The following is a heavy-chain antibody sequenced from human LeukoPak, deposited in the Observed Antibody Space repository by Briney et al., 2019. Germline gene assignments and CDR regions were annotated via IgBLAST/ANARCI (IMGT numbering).Heavy chain of an antibody. V-gene: IGHV4-34*01. CDR3: ARGRVTGYSYGYHYYYYMDV. D-gene: IGHD5-18*01. CDR1: GGSFSGYY. J-gene: IGHJ6*03. CDR2: INHSGST. Sequence: SETLSLTCAVYGGSFSGYYWSWIHQPPGKGLEWIGEINHSGSTNYNPSLKSRVTISVDTSKNQFSLKLSSVTAADTAVYYCARGRVTGYSYGYHYYYYMDVWGKGTTVTVSS.